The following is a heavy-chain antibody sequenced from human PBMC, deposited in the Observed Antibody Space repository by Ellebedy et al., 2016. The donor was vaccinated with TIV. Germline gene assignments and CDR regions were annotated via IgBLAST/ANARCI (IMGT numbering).Heavy chain of an antibody. V-gene: IGHV3-7*01. CDR2: ISQEGSDK. D-gene: IGHD2-2*01. CDR3: ARGGATSSRDWGN. J-gene: IGHJ4*02. CDR1: EFAFKTDW. Sequence: PGGSLRLSCAASEFAFKTDWMTWVRQAPGKGLEWVANISQEGSDKSYVDSVKGRFTIFRDNAKSSLYLQMNSLRAEATAVYYCARGGATSSRDWGNWGQGALVTVSS.